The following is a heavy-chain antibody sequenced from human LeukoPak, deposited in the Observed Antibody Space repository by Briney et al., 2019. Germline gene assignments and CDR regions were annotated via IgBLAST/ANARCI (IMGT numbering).Heavy chain of an antibody. J-gene: IGHJ4*02. CDR2: IHTRGST. CDR3: ARRDISSGWSFDY. D-gene: IGHD6-19*01. Sequence: SETLSLTCTLSRGSITNYHWSWIRQPAGQGLEWMGQIHTRGSTNYNPPLKSRVSMSIDTTEDQVSLTIRSVTAADTAFYYCARRDISSGWSFDYWGQGTLVTVSS. V-gene: IGHV4-4*07. CDR1: RGSITNYH.